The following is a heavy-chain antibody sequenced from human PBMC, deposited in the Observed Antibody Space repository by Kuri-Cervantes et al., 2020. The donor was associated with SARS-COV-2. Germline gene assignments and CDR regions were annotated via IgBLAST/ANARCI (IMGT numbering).Heavy chain of an antibody. Sequence: SVSLSLPCAVSGGSHSSSNWWSWVRQTPGKGLDWIGYIYYRGSTNYNPSLKSRVTISVDTSKNQFSLKLSSVTAADTAVYYCARTITIFGVGRAFDIWGQGTMVTVSS. V-gene: IGHV4-4*02. CDR1: GGSHSSSNW. CDR2: IYYRGST. J-gene: IGHJ3*02. CDR3: ARTITIFGVGRAFDI. D-gene: IGHD3-3*01.